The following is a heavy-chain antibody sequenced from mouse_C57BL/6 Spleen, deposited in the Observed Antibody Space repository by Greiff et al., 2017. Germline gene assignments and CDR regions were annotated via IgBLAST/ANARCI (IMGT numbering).Heavy chain of an antibody. J-gene: IGHJ1*03. CDR2: INPSSGYT. CDR1: GYTFTSYW. V-gene: IGHV1-7*01. Sequence: QVQLKQSGAELAKPGASVKLSCKASGYTFTSYWMHWVKQRPGQGLEWIGYINPSSGYTKYNQKFKDKATLTADKSSSTAYMQLSSLTYEDSAVYYGARDYDVGYWYFDVWGTGTTVTVSS. D-gene: IGHD2-4*01. CDR3: ARDYDVGYWYFDV.